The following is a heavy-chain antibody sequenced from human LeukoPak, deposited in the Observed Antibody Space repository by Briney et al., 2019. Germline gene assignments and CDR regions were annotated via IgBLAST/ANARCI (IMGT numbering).Heavy chain of an antibody. Sequence: PSETLSLTCAVYGGSFSGYYWNWIRQPPGKGLEWIGEINHSGSTNYNPSLKSRVTISVDTSKNQFSLKLSSVTAADTAVYYCARGRYYYGSGSLDYWGQGTLVTVSS. D-gene: IGHD3-10*01. CDR1: GGSFSGYY. V-gene: IGHV4-34*01. CDR3: ARGRYYYGSGSLDY. CDR2: INHSGST. J-gene: IGHJ4*02.